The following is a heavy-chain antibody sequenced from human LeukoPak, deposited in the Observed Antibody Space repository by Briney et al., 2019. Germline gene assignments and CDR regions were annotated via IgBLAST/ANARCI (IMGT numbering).Heavy chain of an antibody. D-gene: IGHD3-16*01. CDR1: GYTFTSYG. Sequence: ASVKVSCKASGYTFTSYGFSWVRQVPGQGLEWMGWISGYNGKTTYAQNLQGRLTMTTDTSTSTAYMELRSLRSDDTAVYYCARDRGSSPYFFDYWGQGTLVTVSS. J-gene: IGHJ4*02. CDR3: ARDRGSSPYFFDY. CDR2: ISGYNGKT. V-gene: IGHV1-18*01.